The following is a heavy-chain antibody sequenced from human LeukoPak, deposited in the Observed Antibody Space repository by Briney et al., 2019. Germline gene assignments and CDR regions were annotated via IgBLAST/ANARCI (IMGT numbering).Heavy chain of an antibody. V-gene: IGHV3-23*01. D-gene: IGHD3-22*01. J-gene: IGHJ4*02. Sequence: GGSLRLSCEVSGFTFKNYDMNWVRQAPGKGLEWVSTISGDTRSTNYADSVQGRFTISRDNSKNMVYLQMNSLRAEDTAVYYCAKRGFYYYETSGYYNAYWGQGTLVTVSS. CDR2: ISGDTRST. CDR1: GFTFKNYD. CDR3: AKRGFYYYETSGYYNAY.